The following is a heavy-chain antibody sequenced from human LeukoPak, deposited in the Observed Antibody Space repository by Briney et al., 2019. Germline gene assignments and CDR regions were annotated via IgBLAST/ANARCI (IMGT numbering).Heavy chain of an antibody. J-gene: IGHJ4*02. CDR1: GFTFSSYW. CDR2: INSDGGST. Sequence: VGSLRLSCTASGFTFSSYWMHWVRQAPGKGLVWVSRINSDGGSTSYADSVKRRFTISRDNAKNTLYLQMNSLRAEDTAVYYCARRIQGMAPYYFDYRGQGTLVTVSS. V-gene: IGHV3-74*01. D-gene: IGHD5-24*01. CDR3: ARRIQGMAPYYFDY.